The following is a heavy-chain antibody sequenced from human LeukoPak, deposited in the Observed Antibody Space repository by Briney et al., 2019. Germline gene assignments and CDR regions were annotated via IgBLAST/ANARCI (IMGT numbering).Heavy chain of an antibody. CDR1: GYSFTSCG. CDR3: GRIPAAGSLKGSFDI. CDR2: IYPGDSDT. V-gene: IGHV5-51*01. Sequence: GESLKISCKGSGYSFTSCGIGWVRQMPGKGLEWMGIIYPGDSDTTYSPSFQGQVTISADKSISTAYLQWSSLKASDSAMYYCGRIPAAGSLKGSFDIWGQGTMVNVSS. D-gene: IGHD6-13*01. J-gene: IGHJ3*02.